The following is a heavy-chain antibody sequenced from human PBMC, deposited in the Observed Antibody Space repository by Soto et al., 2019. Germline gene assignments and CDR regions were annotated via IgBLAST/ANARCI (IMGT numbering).Heavy chain of an antibody. J-gene: IGHJ6*02. V-gene: IGHV1-18*04. CDR1: GYTFTSYG. CDR2: ISAYNGNT. CDR3: ARDFSDFWSGYHYYYGIDV. D-gene: IGHD3-3*01. Sequence: ASVKVSCKASGYTFTSYGISWMRQAPGQGLEWMGWISAYNGNTNYAQKLQGRVTMTTDTSTSTAYMELRSLRSDDTAVYYCARDFSDFWSGYHYYYGIDVWGQGTTVTVSS.